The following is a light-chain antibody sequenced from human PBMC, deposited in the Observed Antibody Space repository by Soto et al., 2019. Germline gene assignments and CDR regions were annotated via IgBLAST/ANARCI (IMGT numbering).Light chain of an antibody. V-gene: IGKV1-5*03. CDR1: QTISSR. J-gene: IGKJ1*01. CDR2: KAA. CDR3: QYYYGYSGA. Sequence: DIQITQPPSTPSRSEGDRVTITHRASQTISSRLARYQQKPGKAPKVLFYKAATLKSGVPSRFSGSGSGTELTRTIRGVQADDSAIYYCQYYYGYSGACGQGTEV.